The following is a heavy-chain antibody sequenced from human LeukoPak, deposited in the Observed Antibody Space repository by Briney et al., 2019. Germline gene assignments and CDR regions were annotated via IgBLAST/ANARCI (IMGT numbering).Heavy chain of an antibody. J-gene: IGHJ4*02. CDR3: AIGEQWKTH. CDR2: ISGSGGST. Sequence: GGSLRLSCAASGFTFSSYDMSWVRQAPGKGLEWVSTISGSGGSTYYADSVKGRFTISRDNSKSTLYLQLNSLRAEDTAVYYCAIGEQWKTHGGQGTLVTVSS. V-gene: IGHV3-23*01. D-gene: IGHD6-19*01. CDR1: GFTFSSYD.